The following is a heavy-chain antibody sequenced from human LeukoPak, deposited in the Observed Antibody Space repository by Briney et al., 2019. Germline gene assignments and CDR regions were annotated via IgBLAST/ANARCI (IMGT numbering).Heavy chain of an antibody. D-gene: IGHD3-22*01. J-gene: IGHJ4*02. CDR3: ARVASRTTYYYDSSGYYPPDY. V-gene: IGHV1-46*01. Sequence: GASVKVSCKSSGYTFTTYYMHWVRQAPGQGLEWMGIINPSGGSTSYAQKFQGRVTVTRDMSTSTVYMELSSLRSEDTAVYYCARVASRTTYYYDSSGYYPPDYWGQGTLVTVSS. CDR2: INPSGGST. CDR1: GYTFTTYY.